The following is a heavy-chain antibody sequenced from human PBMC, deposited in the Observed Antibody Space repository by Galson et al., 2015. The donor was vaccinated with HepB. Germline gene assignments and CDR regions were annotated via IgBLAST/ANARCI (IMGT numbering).Heavy chain of an antibody. D-gene: IGHD2-15*01. CDR3: ATDQYLRVGDSLHYWYFDF. CDR2: IVANGGTT. V-gene: IGHV3-23*01. CDR1: GFPFGGYA. J-gene: IGHJ2*01. Sequence: SLRLSCAGSGFPFGGYAMSWVRRAPGKGLEWVSSIVANGGTTQYADSVQGRFTVYRDNSKNTLYLQLNSLRAEDTALYFCATDQYLRVGDSLHYWYFDFWGRGALVTVSS.